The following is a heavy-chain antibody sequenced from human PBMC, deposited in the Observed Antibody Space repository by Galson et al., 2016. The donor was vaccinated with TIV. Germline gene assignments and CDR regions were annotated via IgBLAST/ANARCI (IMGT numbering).Heavy chain of an antibody. CDR2: IDPSGGGT. CDR1: GYTFINYY. V-gene: IGHV1-46*01. CDR3: AVWANTYYFAL. D-gene: IGHD2-8*01. Sequence: SCKASGYTFINYYMHWVRQAPGQGLEWVGVIDPSGGGTTYAQEFQGRVTMTRDTSTNTVYMELSSLTSDDTAVFYCAVWANTYYFALWGQGTLITVSS. J-gene: IGHJ4*02.